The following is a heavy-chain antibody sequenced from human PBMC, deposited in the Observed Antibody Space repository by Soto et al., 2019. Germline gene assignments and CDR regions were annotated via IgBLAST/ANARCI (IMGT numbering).Heavy chain of an antibody. V-gene: IGHV4-34*01. D-gene: IGHD5-18*01. CDR3: ASQALDTAIFDY. CDR2: INHSGST. CDR1: GGSFSGYY. J-gene: IGHJ4*02. Sequence: SETLSLTCAVYGGSFSGYYWSWIRQPPGKGLEWIGEINHSGSTNYNPSLKSRVTMSVDTSKNQFSLKLNSVTAADTAVYYCASQALDTAIFDYWGQGTLVTAPQ.